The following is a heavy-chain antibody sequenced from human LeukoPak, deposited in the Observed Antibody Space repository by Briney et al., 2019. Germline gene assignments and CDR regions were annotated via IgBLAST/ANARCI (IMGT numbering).Heavy chain of an antibody. CDR1: GYTFTSYG. V-gene: IGHV1-18*04. J-gene: IGHJ4*02. CDR2: ISAYNGNT. CDR3: ASSIAVAGTGLLVY. D-gene: IGHD6-19*01. Sequence: ASVKVSCKASGYTFTSYGISWVRQAPGQGLEWMGWISAYNGNTNYAQKLQGRVTMTTDTSTSTAYMELRNLRSDDTAVYYCASSIAVAGTGLLVYWGQGTLVTVSS.